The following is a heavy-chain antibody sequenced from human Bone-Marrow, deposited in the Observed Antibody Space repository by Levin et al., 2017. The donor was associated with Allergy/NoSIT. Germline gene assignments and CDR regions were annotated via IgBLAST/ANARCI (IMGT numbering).Heavy chain of an antibody. CDR2: ISGSGGST. D-gene: IGHD3-3*01. V-gene: IGHV3-23*01. CDR3: AKVKGAKLRFLGPWFDAFDI. J-gene: IGHJ3*02. Sequence: GGSLRLSCAASGFTFSSYAMSWVRQAPGKGLEWVSAISGSGGSTYYADSVKGRFTISRDNSKNTLYLQMNSLRAEDTAVYYCAKVKGAKLRFLGPWFDAFDIWGQGTMVTVSS. CDR1: GFTFSSYA.